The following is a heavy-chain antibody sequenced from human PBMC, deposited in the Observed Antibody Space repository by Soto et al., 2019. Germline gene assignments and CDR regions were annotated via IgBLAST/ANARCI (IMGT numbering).Heavy chain of an antibody. CDR2: IFPSDSDT. CDR1: GYRFTSYW. V-gene: IGHV5-51*01. Sequence: PGESLKISCRTSGYRFTSYWIAWVRQMPGKGLERMGIIFPSDSDTRYSPSFQGQVTISADRSTSTVFLQWASLKASDTAVYFCARKDKSGYFNWFDPRGQGTLVTVSS. J-gene: IGHJ5*02. CDR3: ARKDKSGYFNWFDP. D-gene: IGHD3-22*01.